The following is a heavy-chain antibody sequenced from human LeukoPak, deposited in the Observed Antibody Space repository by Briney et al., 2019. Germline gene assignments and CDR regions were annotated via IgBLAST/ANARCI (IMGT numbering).Heavy chain of an antibody. D-gene: IGHD6-6*01. CDR1: GFTFSSCG. CDR2: ISGSDDGT. CDR3: AKRGPIYSSSPGNYFDY. J-gene: IGHJ4*02. Sequence: GGSLRLSCAASGFTFSSCGMTWVRQAPGKGLEWVSSISGSDDGTYYADSVKGRFATSRDNSKNTLYLQMNSLRAEDTAVYYCAKRGPIYSSSPGNYFDYWGQGTLVTVSS. V-gene: IGHV3-23*01.